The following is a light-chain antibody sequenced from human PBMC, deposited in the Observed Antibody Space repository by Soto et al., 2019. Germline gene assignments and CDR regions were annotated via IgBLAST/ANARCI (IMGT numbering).Light chain of an antibody. CDR1: SSDVGSYNL. Sequence: QSALTQPASVSGSPGQSITISCSGTSSDVGSYNLVSRHQQYPGKAPKLMIYEGSKRPSGVSNRFSGSKSGNTASLTISGLQAEDEADYYCCSYAGSSYVFGTGTKVTVL. CDR3: CSYAGSSYV. J-gene: IGLJ1*01. CDR2: EGS. V-gene: IGLV2-23*01.